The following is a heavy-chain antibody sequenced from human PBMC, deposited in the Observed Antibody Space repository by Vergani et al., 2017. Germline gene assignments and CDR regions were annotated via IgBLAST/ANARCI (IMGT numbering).Heavy chain of an antibody. CDR2: IYSTGST. CDR3: ARMGGYDEGDAFRIGYFDS. V-gene: IGHV4-31*03. CDR1: GDSISSGVYY. J-gene: IGHJ4*02. Sequence: QVQLQESGPELVKSSETLSLTCSVSGDSISSGVYYWNWIRQHPGKGLEWIGYIYSTGSTHHNPSLRRRINMSVDTSKNQFSLKLNSVTAADTAMYYCARMGGYDEGDAFRIGYFDSWGPGILVTVSS. D-gene: IGHD3-22*01.